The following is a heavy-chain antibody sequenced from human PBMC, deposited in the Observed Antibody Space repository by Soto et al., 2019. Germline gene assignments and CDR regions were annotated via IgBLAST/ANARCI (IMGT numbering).Heavy chain of an antibody. V-gene: IGHV3-11*01. CDR1: GFTFSDYY. CDR3: ARASHITMVRGVINRFDP. J-gene: IGHJ5*02. Sequence: GGSLRLSCAASGFTFSDYYMSWIRQAPGKGLEWVSYISSSGSTIYYADSVKGRFTISRDNAKNSLYLQMNSLRAEDTAVYYCARASHITMVRGVINRFDPWGQGTLVTVS. D-gene: IGHD3-10*01. CDR2: ISSSGSTI.